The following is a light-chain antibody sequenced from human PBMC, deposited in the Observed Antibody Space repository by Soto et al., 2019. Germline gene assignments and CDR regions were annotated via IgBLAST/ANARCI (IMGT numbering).Light chain of an antibody. CDR1: QSVLYKSNNNNY. J-gene: IGKJ2*01. CDR2: WAS. Sequence: DIVMTQSPDSLAVSLGERSTINCKSGQSVLYKSNNNNYLAWYQQKPGQPPKLLIYWASTRESGVPDRFSGSGSGTDFTLTISSLQAEDVAVYYCQQYYTTPTFGQGTKLEIK. V-gene: IGKV4-1*01. CDR3: QQYYTTPT.